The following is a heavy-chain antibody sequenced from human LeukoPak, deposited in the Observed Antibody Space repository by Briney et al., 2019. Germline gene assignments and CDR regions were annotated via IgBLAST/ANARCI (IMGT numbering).Heavy chain of an antibody. CDR2: ISSSSSTI. CDR1: GFSVSNNY. V-gene: IGHV3-48*01. Sequence: GGSLRLSCAASGFSVSNNYMNWVRQAPGKGLEWVSYISSSSSTIYYADSVKGRFTISRDNAKNSLYLQMNSLRAEDTAVYYCARDRYGGSGSYYSYYYGMDVWGQGTTVTVSS. J-gene: IGHJ6*02. CDR3: ARDRYGGSGSYYSYYYGMDV. D-gene: IGHD3-10*01.